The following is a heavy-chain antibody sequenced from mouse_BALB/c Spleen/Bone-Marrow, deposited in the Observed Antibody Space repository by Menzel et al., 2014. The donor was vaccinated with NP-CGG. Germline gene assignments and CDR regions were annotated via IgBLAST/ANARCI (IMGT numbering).Heavy chain of an antibody. D-gene: IGHD1-1*01. Sequence: EVMLVESGGGLVHPGGSLKLSCAASGFDFSSYWMSWVRQAPGKGLEWIGEINPDSSTINYTPTLKDKFIISRDNAKKAQYLQMSKVRYEDTAQYYCARQNYYGNLFVGGAATTVHVSS. CDR1: GFDFSSYW. CDR2: INPDSSTI. V-gene: IGHV4-1*02. J-gene: IGHJ1*01. CDR3: ARQNYYGNLFV.